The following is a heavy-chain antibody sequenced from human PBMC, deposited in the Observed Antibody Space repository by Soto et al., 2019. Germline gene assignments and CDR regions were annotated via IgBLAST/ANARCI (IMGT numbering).Heavy chain of an antibody. CDR2: TYYRSKWYN. V-gene: IGHV6-1*01. J-gene: IGHJ6*02. D-gene: IGHD5-12*01. Sequence: PXQTLSLTCAISGDSVSSNSAAWNWIRQSPSRGLEWLGRTYYRSKWYNDYAVSVKSRITINPDTSKNQFSLQLNSVTPEDTAVYYCATAMGKDVDIVARNYYYYYGMDVWGQGTTVTVSS. CDR3: ATAMGKDVDIVARNYYYYYGMDV. CDR1: GDSVSSNSAA.